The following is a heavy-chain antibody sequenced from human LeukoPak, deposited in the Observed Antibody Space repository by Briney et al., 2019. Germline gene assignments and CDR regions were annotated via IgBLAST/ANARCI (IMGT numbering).Heavy chain of an antibody. J-gene: IGHJ4*02. V-gene: IGHV1-2*06. Sequence: ASVKVSCKASGYTFTGYYMHRVRQAPGQGLEWMGRINPNSGGTNYAQKFQGRVTMTRDTSISTAYMELSRLRSDDTAVYYCARGFHSSSWYYFDYWGQGTLVTVSS. CDR3: ARGFHSSSWYYFDY. CDR1: GYTFTGYY. CDR2: INPNSGGT. D-gene: IGHD6-13*01.